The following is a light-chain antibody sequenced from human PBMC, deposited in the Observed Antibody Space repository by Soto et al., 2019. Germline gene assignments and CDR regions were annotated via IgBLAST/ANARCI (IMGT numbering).Light chain of an antibody. CDR3: QQRSNWPIT. J-gene: IGKJ5*01. CDR1: ESVSRY. V-gene: IGKV3-11*01. Sequence: EIVLTQSPSSLSASPGDRVTLSCRASESVSRYLAWYQQKPDQAPRLLIYDAFTRQTGIPARFSGSGSGTDFTLTISSLESEDFVVYYCQQRSNWPITFGQGTRLEIK. CDR2: DAF.